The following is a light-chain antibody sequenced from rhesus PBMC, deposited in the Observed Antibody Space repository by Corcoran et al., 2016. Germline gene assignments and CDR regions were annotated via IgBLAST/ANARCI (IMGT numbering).Light chain of an antibody. Sequence: EIVMTQSPATLALSPGERATLSCRASQSGSSYLAWYQQKPGPAPRLLSKGASSRATGIPDRFSGRGAGTEVTLTISSLEPEDVGVYFCLPSSNWPRTFGQGTKVEIK. J-gene: IGKJ1*01. CDR3: LPSSNWPRT. V-gene: IGKV3-24*04. CDR2: GAS. CDR1: QSGSSY.